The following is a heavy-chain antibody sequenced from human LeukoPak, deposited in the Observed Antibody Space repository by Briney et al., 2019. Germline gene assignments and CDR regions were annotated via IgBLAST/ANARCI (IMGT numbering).Heavy chain of an antibody. D-gene: IGHD3-3*01. V-gene: IGHV4-59*11. CDR2: IYYSGST. CDR1: GGSISSHY. J-gene: IGHJ4*02. CDR3: ARVGVVIPGPFDY. Sequence: SETLSLTCTVSGGSISSHYWSWIRQPPGKGLEWIGYIYYSGSTNYNPSLKSRVTISVDTSKNQFFLKLSSVTAADTAVYYCARVGVVIPGPFDYWGQGTLVTVSS.